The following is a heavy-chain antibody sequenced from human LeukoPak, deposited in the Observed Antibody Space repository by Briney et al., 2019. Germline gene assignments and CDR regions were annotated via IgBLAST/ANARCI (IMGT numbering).Heavy chain of an antibody. CDR2: ISNDGSNK. Sequence: GGSLRLSCAASGFTFSSYGMHWVRQAPGKGLEWVAVISNDGSNKYYADSVKGRFTISRDNSKNTLYLQMNSLRAEDTAVYYCARDLSGYHSLFDYWGQGTLVTVSS. D-gene: IGHD3-9*01. J-gene: IGHJ4*02. CDR1: GFTFSSYG. V-gene: IGHV3-30*03. CDR3: ARDLSGYHSLFDY.